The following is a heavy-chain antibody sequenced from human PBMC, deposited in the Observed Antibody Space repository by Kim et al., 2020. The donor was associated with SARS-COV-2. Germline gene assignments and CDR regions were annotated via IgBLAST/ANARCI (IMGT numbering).Heavy chain of an antibody. Sequence: ASVKVSCRGSGYTFNDYALNWVRLAPGQGLEWMGWIDLNNGNPTYARGFTGRYVFSLDKSVRTISLQINSLIPEDTAVYYCARGKYGTENAFDLWGQGTVVTVFS. V-gene: IGHV7-4-1*02. CDR3: ARGKYGTENAFDL. CDR2: IDLNNGNP. D-gene: IGHD2-2*01. J-gene: IGHJ3*01. CDR1: GYTFNDYA.